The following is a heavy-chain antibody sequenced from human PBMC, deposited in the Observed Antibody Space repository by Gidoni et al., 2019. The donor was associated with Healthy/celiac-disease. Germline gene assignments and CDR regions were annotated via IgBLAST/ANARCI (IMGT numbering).Heavy chain of an antibody. Sequence: QVQLQESGPGLVKPSVTLSLTCTVSGGSISSYYWSWIRQPPGKGLEWIGYIYYSGSTNYNPSLKSRVTISVDTSKNQFSLKLSSVTAADTAVDYWASSYTYDFWSGWGQGTLVTVSS. CDR3: ASSYTYDFWSG. CDR1: GGSISSYY. V-gene: IGHV4-59*01. D-gene: IGHD3-3*01. CDR2: IYYSGST. J-gene: IGHJ4*02.